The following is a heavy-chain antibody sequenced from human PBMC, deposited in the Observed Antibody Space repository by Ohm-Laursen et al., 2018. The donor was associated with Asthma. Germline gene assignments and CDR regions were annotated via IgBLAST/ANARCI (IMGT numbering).Heavy chain of an antibody. Sequence: ASVKVSCKVSGYTLTELSMHWVRQAPGKGLEWMGGFDPEDGETIYAQKFQGRVTMTEDTSTDTAYMELSSLRSEDTAVYYCATDLIPGHGITIFGGGFDYWGQGTLVTVSS. CDR3: ATDLIPGHGITIFGGGFDY. CDR1: GYTLTELS. D-gene: IGHD3-3*01. J-gene: IGHJ4*02. V-gene: IGHV1-24*01. CDR2: FDPEDGET.